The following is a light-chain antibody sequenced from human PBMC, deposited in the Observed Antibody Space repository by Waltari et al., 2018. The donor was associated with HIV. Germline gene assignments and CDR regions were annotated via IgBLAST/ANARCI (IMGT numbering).Light chain of an antibody. Sequence: QSALTQPASVSGSLGQSITISCTGTGSYVGAYNSVSCYQQRPGKVPKLLIYEVNSRPSGIDNRFSGSKSGNTASLTIAGLQVEDEADYYCSSFTGSNTYVFGSGTKVTVL. CDR3: SSFTGSNTYV. CDR2: EVN. V-gene: IGLV2-14*01. J-gene: IGLJ1*01. CDR1: GSYVGAYNS.